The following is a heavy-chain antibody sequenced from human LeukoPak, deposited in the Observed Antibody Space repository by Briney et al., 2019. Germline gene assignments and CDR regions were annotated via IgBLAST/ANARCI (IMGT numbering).Heavy chain of an antibody. CDR1: GFTVSSNY. CDR3: ARGVVDCISTTCYFDY. CDR2: IYSGGST. Sequence: GGSLRLSCAASGFTVSSNYMSWVRQAPGKGLEWVSVIYSGGSTYYADSVKGRFTISRDNSKNTLYLQMNSLRAEDTALYFCARGVVDCISTTCYFDYWGQGILVTVSS. J-gene: IGHJ4*02. V-gene: IGHV3-53*01. D-gene: IGHD2-2*01.